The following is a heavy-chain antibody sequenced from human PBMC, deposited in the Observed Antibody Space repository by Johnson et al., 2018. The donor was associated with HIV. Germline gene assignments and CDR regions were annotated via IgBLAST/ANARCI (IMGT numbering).Heavy chain of an antibody. D-gene: IGHD3-16*01. CDR2: ISYDGSNK. V-gene: IGHV3-30-3*01. CDR1: GFTSSSYA. CDR3: ARGGKRVMAAFDI. Sequence: QMQLVESGGGVVQPGRSLRLSCAASGFTSSSYAMHWVRQAPGKGLEWVAVISYDGSNKYYADSVKGRFTISRDNSKNTLYLQMNSLRAEDTAVYYCARGGKRVMAAFDIWGQGTMVTVSS. J-gene: IGHJ3*02.